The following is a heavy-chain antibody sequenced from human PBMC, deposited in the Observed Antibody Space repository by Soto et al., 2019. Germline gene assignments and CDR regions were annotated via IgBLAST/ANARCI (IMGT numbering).Heavy chain of an antibody. CDR2: IIPIFGTA. J-gene: IGHJ5*02. V-gene: IGHV1-69*13. Sequence: GVSVKVSCKASGGTFSSYAISWVRQAPGQGLEWMGGIIPIFGTANYAQKFQGRVTITADESTSTAYMELSSLRSEDTAVYYCARENGDGYKLGNWFDPWGQGTLVSVS. CDR1: GGTFSSYA. D-gene: IGHD5-12*01. CDR3: ARENGDGYKLGNWFDP.